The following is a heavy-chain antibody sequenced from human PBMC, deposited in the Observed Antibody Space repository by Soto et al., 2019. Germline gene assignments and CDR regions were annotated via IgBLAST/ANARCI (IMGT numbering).Heavy chain of an antibody. CDR1: GYTFTSYG. Sequence: GASVKVSCKASGYTFTSYGISWVRQAPGQGLEWMGWISAYNGNTNYAQKLQGRVTMTTDTSISTAYMELSSLRSEDTAVYFCARRKERSGPHYFHYSCPAPLVSVS. CDR3: ARRKERSGPHYFHY. D-gene: IGHD6-25*01. J-gene: IGHJ4*02. CDR2: ISAYNGNT. V-gene: IGHV1-18*01.